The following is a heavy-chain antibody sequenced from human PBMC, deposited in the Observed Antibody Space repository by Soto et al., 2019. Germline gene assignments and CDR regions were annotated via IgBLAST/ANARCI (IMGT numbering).Heavy chain of an antibody. Sequence: QVQLVQSGAEVKKPGASVKVSCKASGYTFTGYYIHWVRQAPGQGLEWMGWINPKSGGTKYAQKLQGRVTMTRDTSISTVHMELISLRSDDTAVYYCARGHGDVRGDFWGQGTLVTVSS. D-gene: IGHD4-17*01. CDR3: ARGHGDVRGDF. V-gene: IGHV1-2*02. CDR2: INPKSGGT. CDR1: GYTFTGYY. J-gene: IGHJ4*02.